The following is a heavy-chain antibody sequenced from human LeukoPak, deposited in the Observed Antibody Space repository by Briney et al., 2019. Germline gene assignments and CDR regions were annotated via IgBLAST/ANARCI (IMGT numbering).Heavy chain of an antibody. CDR2: FDPEDGET. CDR3: ARGFRLSAIEDWFDP. J-gene: IGHJ5*02. V-gene: IGHV1-24*01. Sequence: ASVKVSCKVSGYTLTELSMHWVRQAPGKGLEWMGGFDPEDGETIYAQKFQSRVTMTEDTSTDTAYMELSGLRSDDTAVYYCARGFRLSAIEDWFDPWGQGTLVTVSS. CDR1: GYTLTELS. D-gene: IGHD2-2*02.